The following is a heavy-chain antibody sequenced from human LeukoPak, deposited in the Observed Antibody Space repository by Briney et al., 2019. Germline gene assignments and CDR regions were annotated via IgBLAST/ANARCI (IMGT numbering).Heavy chain of an antibody. CDR1: GYIFTSYG. V-gene: IGHV1-18*01. J-gene: IGHJ5*02. Sequence: ASVKVSCKASGYIFTSYGISWVRQAPGQGLEWMGWISVYNDNKNYAQKFQGRVTMTTDPSTSTVYMELSSLRSEDTAVYYCARGGSWAYNWFDPWGQGTLVTVSS. D-gene: IGHD6-13*01. CDR3: ARGGSWAYNWFDP. CDR2: ISVYNDNK.